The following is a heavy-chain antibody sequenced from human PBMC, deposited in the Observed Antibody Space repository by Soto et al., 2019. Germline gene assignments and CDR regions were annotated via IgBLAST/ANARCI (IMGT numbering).Heavy chain of an antibody. V-gene: IGHV6-1*01. D-gene: IGHD1-26*01. CDR3: ARDNIVGCTDRFDY. Sequence: PSQTLPLTCPISGDSVSSNSVAWHWFRQSPSRGLEWLGRTYYRSRWYNDYAISVKSRITINPETFKNQFSLLLNSVTPEDTAVYYCARDNIVGCTDRFDYWGQGTLVTVSS. J-gene: IGHJ4*02. CDR1: GDSVSSNSVA. CDR2: TYYRSRWYN.